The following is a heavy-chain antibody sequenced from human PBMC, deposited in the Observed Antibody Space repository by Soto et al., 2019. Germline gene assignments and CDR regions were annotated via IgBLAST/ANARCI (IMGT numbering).Heavy chain of an antibody. CDR2: IYYSGST. CDR3: ARDGITTGDAFDI. CDR1: GGSISSGGYY. D-gene: IGHD4-17*01. Sequence: TLSLTCTVSGGSISSGGYYWSWIRQHPGKGLEWIGYIYYSGSTYYNPSLKSRVTISVDTSKNQFSLKLSSVTAADTAVYYCARDGITTGDAFDIWGQGTMVTVSS. V-gene: IGHV4-31*03. J-gene: IGHJ3*02.